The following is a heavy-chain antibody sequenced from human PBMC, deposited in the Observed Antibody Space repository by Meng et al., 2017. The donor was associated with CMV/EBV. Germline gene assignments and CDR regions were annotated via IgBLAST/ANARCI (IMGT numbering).Heavy chain of an antibody. D-gene: IGHD6-13*01. J-gene: IGHJ5*02. Sequence: FPLYCISWVRQMPRKGLEWLGRIAPSDSYTNYSPSFQGHVTISADKSISTAYLQWSSLKASDTAMYYCARQTKGSSWYDRGNWFDPWGQGTLVTVSS. CDR2: IAPSDSYT. V-gene: IGHV5-10-1*01. CDR1: FPLYC. CDR3: ARQTKGSSWYDRGNWFDP.